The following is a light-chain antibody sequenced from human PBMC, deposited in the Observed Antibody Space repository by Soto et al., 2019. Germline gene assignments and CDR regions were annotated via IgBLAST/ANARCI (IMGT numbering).Light chain of an antibody. CDR2: AAS. V-gene: IGKV1-39*01. CDR3: QQTFNTPHT. J-gene: IGKJ2*01. Sequence: DVQLTQSPSSLSASVGDRVTITCRAGQNINSYLNWYQQRPGTAPKFLIYAASSLQSGVPSRFSGSESGTDFTLIISGLQPEDSGFYFCQQTFNTPHTFGQGTKLEI. CDR1: QNINSY.